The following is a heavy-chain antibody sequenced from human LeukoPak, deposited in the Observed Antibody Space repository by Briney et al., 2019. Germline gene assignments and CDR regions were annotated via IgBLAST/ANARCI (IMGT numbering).Heavy chain of an antibody. J-gene: IGHJ3*02. CDR1: GYTFTGYY. Sequence: GASVKVSCKASGYTFTGYYMHWVRQAPGQGLEWMGIINPSGGSTSYAQKFQGRVTMTRDTSTSTVYMELSSLRSEDTAVYCCARWGRGYSYGVEAFDIWGQGTMVTVSS. CDR2: INPSGGST. CDR3: ARWGRGYSYGVEAFDI. D-gene: IGHD5-18*01. V-gene: IGHV1-46*01.